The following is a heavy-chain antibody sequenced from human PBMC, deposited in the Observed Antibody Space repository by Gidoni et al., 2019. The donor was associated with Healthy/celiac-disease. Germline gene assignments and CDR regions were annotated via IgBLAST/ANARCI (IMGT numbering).Heavy chain of an antibody. J-gene: IGHJ6*03. Sequence: QVQLQESGPGLVKPSATLSLTCTVSGDSINNYYWTWIRQPPGKGLEWIGYIHYSGNSNYNPSLNSRVTMSVDTSKNQFSLKLRSVTAADTAVYFCARRADILTGYYWYYFYYMDVWGKGTTVTVSS. CDR1: GDSINNYY. V-gene: IGHV4-59*01. D-gene: IGHD3-9*01. CDR3: ARRADILTGYYWYYFYYMDV. CDR2: IHYSGNS.